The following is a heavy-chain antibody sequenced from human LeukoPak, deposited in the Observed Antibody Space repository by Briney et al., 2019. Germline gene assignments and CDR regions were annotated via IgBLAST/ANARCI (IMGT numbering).Heavy chain of an antibody. J-gene: IGHJ6*02. CDR1: GYTFTGFY. CDR2: INPNSGGT. CDR3: ARDRGARFLEWLFYGMDV. V-gene: IGHV1-2*02. D-gene: IGHD3-3*01. Sequence: ASVKVSCKASGYTFTGFYIHWVRQAPGQGLEWMGWINPNSGGTNYAQKFQGRVTMTRDSSISTAYMELSRLRSDDTAVYYCARDRGARFLEWLFYGMDVWGQGTTVTVSS.